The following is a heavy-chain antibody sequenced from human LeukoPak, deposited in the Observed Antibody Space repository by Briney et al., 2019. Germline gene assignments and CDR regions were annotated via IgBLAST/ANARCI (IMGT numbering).Heavy chain of an antibody. D-gene: IGHD4-11*01. CDR1: GYAGTSYG. CDR2: VSAYNGET. J-gene: IGHJ4*02. V-gene: IGHV1-18*01. Sequence: ASVKVSCKASGYAGTSYGICWVRQGPGQGLEWMGWVSAYNGETNYAQKLLGRVTMTTDTSTSPAYMELRSLRSDDTAVYYCARINYRPIIKFFDFWGQGTLVTVSS. CDR3: ARINYRPIIKFFDF.